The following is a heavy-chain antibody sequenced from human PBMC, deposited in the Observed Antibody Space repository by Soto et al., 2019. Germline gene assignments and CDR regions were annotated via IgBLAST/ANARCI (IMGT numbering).Heavy chain of an antibody. CDR1: GGSISGYY. D-gene: IGHD6-19*01. Sequence: SETLSLTCTVSGGSISGYYWSWIRQPPGKGLEWIGYIFYSGSTNYNPSLRSRVTISVDTSKNQFSLKLSSVTTADTAMYYCARVGSSGWSPDYWGQGTLVTVSS. V-gene: IGHV4-59*01. J-gene: IGHJ4*02. CDR2: IFYSGST. CDR3: ARVGSSGWSPDY.